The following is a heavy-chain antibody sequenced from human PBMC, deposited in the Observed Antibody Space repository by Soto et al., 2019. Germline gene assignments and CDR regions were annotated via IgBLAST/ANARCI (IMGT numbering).Heavy chain of an antibody. V-gene: IGHV1-69*01. Sequence: QVQLVQSGAEVKKPGSSVKVSCKASGGTFSSYAISWVRQAPGQGLEWMGGIIPIFGTANYAQKFQGRVTITADESTSTAYMELSSLRSEDTAVYYCARVPIYYDSSGYYYAGWFDPWGQGTLVTVSS. D-gene: IGHD3-22*01. CDR3: ARVPIYYDSSGYYYAGWFDP. J-gene: IGHJ5*02. CDR2: IIPIFGTA. CDR1: GGTFSSYA.